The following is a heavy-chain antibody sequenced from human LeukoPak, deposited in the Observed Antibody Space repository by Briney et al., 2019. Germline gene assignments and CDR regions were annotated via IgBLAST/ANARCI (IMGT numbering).Heavy chain of an antibody. CDR1: GFPFTSYW. J-gene: IGHJ4*02. Sequence: GGSLRLSCAASGFPFTSYWMIWVRQAPGKGLEWVANIKDDASEKNYAESVKGRFTISRDNAKNSVSLQMNALRAEDTAVYYCGRIFNIWGTFRNTWGQGTQVTVSS. CDR2: IKDDASEK. CDR3: GRIFNIWGTFRNT. V-gene: IGHV3-7*01. D-gene: IGHD3-16*02.